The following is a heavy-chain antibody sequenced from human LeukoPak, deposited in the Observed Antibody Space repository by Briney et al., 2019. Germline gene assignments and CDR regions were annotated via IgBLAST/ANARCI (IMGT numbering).Heavy chain of an antibody. D-gene: IGHD4-17*01. CDR2: IIPIFGTA. CDR1: GYTFTDYY. V-gene: IGHV1-69*13. Sequence: GASVKVSCKASGYTFTDYYVHWVRQAPGQGLEWMGGIIPIFGTANYAQKFQGRVTITADESTSTAYMELSSLRSEDTAVYYCARAQSGDYAPSYYYNGMDVWGQGTTVTVSS. J-gene: IGHJ6*02. CDR3: ARAQSGDYAPSYYYNGMDV.